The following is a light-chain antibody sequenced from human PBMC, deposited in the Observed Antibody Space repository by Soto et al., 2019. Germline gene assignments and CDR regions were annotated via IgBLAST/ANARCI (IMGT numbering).Light chain of an antibody. J-gene: IGLJ1*01. Sequence: QSVLTQPPSVSGAPGQRATISCTGSSSNIGAGYDVHWYQQLPGTAPKFLIYGDYNRPSGVPDRFSGSKSGTAASLAITGLQAEDEADYYCQSYDSSLSGYVFGTGTKLTVL. CDR2: GDY. CDR3: QSYDSSLSGYV. V-gene: IGLV1-40*01. CDR1: SSNIGAGYD.